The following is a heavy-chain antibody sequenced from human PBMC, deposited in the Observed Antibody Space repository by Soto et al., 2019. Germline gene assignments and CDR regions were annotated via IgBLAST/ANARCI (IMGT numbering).Heavy chain of an antibody. Sequence: GGSLRLSCAASGFTFSSYSMNWVRQAPGKGLEWVSAISGSGGSTYYADSVKGRFTISRDNSKNTLYLQMNSLRAEDTAVYYCAKGSGYYDFWSGTFDYYGMDVWGQGTTVTVSS. CDR2: ISGSGGST. D-gene: IGHD3-3*01. CDR1: GFTFSSYS. V-gene: IGHV3-23*01. CDR3: AKGSGYYDFWSGTFDYYGMDV. J-gene: IGHJ6*02.